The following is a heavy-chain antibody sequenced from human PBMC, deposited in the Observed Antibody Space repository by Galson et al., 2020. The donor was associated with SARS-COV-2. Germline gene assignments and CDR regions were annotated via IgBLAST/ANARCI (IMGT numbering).Heavy chain of an antibody. V-gene: IGHV4-59*01. D-gene: IGHD3-22*01. J-gene: IGHJ4*02. CDR3: SRVESVGYYDNSGYYPFCYFDY. CDR2: ITYSGNT. Sequence: SETLSLTCTVSGGSISTYYWSWIRQPPGKGLEWIGYITYSGNTKYNPSLKNRVTISVDTSKNQFSLKLSSVTAADTAVYFCSRVESVGYYDNSGYYPFCYFDYWGQGSLVTVAS. CDR1: GGSISTYY.